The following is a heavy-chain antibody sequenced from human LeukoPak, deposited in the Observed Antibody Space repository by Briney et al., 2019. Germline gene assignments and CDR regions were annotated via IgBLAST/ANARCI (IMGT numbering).Heavy chain of an antibody. CDR2: ISGSSGST. CDR1: GFTFSSYG. D-gene: IGHD6-19*01. CDR3: ARWLYSGGWAMDY. V-gene: IGHV3-23*01. Sequence: GGTLRLSCAAPGFTFSSYGMSWVRQAPGKGLEWVSAISGSSGSTYYADSVKGRFTISRDNSKNTLYLQMNSLRAEDTAVYYCARWLYSGGWAMDYWGQGTLVSVSS. J-gene: IGHJ4*02.